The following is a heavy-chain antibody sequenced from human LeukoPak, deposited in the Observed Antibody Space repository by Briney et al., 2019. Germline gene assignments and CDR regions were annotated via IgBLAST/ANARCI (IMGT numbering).Heavy chain of an antibody. CDR2: INPNSGGT. CDR3: ARVGLCSGDCYGDAFDI. Sequence: GASVKVSCKASGYTFTGYYMHWVRQAPGQGLEWMGWINPNSGGTNYAQKFQGRVTMTRDTSISTAYMELSRLRSDDTAVYYCARVGLCSGDCYGDAFDIWGQGTMVTVSS. V-gene: IGHV1-2*02. D-gene: IGHD2-21*02. J-gene: IGHJ3*02. CDR1: GYTFTGYY.